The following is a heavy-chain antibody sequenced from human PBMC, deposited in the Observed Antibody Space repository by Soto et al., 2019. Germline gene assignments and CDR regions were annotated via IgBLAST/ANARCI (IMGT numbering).Heavy chain of an antibody. V-gene: IGHV4-59*08. CDR3: ARRYGSAIDY. CDR2: IYYSGST. Sequence: QVQLQESGPGLVKPSETLSLTCTVSGGTISSWYWRWIRQPPGKGLEWIGYIYYSGSTNCNPSLTCRDTISVDTSKIQFSLKLSSVTAADTAVYYCARRYGSAIDYWGQGTLVTVSS. CDR1: GGTISSWY. D-gene: IGHD1-26*01. J-gene: IGHJ4*02.